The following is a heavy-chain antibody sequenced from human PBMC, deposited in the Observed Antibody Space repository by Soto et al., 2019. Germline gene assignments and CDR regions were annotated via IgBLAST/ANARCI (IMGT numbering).Heavy chain of an antibody. V-gene: IGHV1-18*04. Sequence: SVKVSCKTSGYTFNNFGVTWVRQAPGQGLEWMGWISAYNGNTHYVEKFQGRVTMTTDTSMSTAYMELRSLRFDDTAVYFCARDRTPWSGDESFGTDDYYTMDVWGQGTTVTVS. CDR2: ISAYNGNT. J-gene: IGHJ6*02. CDR1: GYTFNNFG. D-gene: IGHD3-3*01. CDR3: ARDRTPWSGDESFGTDDYYTMDV.